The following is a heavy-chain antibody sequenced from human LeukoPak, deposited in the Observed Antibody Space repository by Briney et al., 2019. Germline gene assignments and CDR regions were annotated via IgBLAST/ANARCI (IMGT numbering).Heavy chain of an antibody. CDR1: GFTFSSYS. V-gene: IGHV3-21*04. D-gene: IGHD2-2*01. J-gene: IGHJ4*02. CDR2: ISSSSSYI. CDR3: AKAVVIVPTATPFDY. Sequence: GGSLRLSCAASGFTFSSYSMNWVRQAPGKGLEWVSSISSSSSYIYYADSVKGRFTISRDNSKNTLYMQMNSLRAEDTAVYYCAKAVVIVPTATPFDYWGQGTLVTVSS.